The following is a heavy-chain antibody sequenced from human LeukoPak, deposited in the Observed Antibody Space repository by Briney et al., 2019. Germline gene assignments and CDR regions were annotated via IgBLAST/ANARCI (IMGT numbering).Heavy chain of an antibody. J-gene: IGHJ4*02. D-gene: IGHD3-22*01. Sequence: GGSLRLSCAASGFTVSSNYMSWVRQAPGKGLEWVSVIYSGGSTYYADSVKGRFTISRDNSKNTLYLQMNSLRAEDTAVYYCASSWSYDSSSYALYYFDYWGQGTLVTVSS. CDR2: IYSGGST. V-gene: IGHV3-66*01. CDR1: GFTVSSNY. CDR3: ASSWSYDSSSYALYYFDY.